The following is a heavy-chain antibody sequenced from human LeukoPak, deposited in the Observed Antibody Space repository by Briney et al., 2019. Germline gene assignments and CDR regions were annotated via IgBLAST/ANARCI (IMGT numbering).Heavy chain of an antibody. Sequence: PSETLSLTCTVSGDSISSSSDYWGWIRQPPGKGLEWIGSIYYSGRTYYNPSLKSRVTISVDTSKNQFSLKLSSVTAADTAVYYCARAELELPRNPGTISQYYFDYWGQGTLVTVSS. CDR1: GDSISSSSDY. CDR2: IYYSGRT. D-gene: IGHD1-7*01. V-gene: IGHV4-39*01. CDR3: ARAELELPRNPGTISQYYFDY. J-gene: IGHJ4*02.